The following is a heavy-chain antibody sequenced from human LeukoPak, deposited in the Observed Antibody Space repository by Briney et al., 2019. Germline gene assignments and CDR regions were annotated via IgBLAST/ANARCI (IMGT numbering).Heavy chain of an antibody. D-gene: IGHD6-13*01. CDR3: AKVPAAAGPFQH. CDR2: IRYDGSNK. J-gene: IGHJ1*01. Sequence: PGRSLRLSCAASGFTFSSYGMHWVRQAPGQGLEWVAFIRYDGSNKYYADSVKGRFTISRDNSKNTLYLQMNSLRAEDTAVYYCAKVPAAAGPFQHWGQGTLVTVSS. V-gene: IGHV3-30*02. CDR1: GFTFSSYG.